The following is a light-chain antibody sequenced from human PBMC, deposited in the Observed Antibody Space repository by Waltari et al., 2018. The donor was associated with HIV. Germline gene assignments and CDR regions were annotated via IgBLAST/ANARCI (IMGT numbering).Light chain of an antibody. CDR3: QQYFTIGPG. Sequence: DIVMTQSPDSLAVSLGERATVKCRSSRTVFFNSTNQNFLAWYQQKPGQSPKLLFYWASTRASGVPDRFTPSGSGTDFSLTNSALQADDVAVYYCQQYFTIGPGFGGGTKLEIK. CDR1: RTVFFNSTNQNF. V-gene: IGKV4-1*01. CDR2: WAS. J-gene: IGKJ4*01.